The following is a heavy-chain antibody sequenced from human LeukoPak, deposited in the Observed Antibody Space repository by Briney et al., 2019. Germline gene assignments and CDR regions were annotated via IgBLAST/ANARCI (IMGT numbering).Heavy chain of an antibody. CDR2: ISSSSSYI. V-gene: IGHV3-21*01. CDR3: ARDRSYGSFDF. Sequence: GGSLRLSCAASGFTFSSYSMNWVRQAPGKGLEWVSSISSSSSYIYYADSVKGRFTISRDNAKHTVYLQMNSLRVEDTAVYYCARDRSYGSFDFWGQGTLVTVSS. J-gene: IGHJ4*02. D-gene: IGHD5-18*01. CDR1: GFTFSSYS.